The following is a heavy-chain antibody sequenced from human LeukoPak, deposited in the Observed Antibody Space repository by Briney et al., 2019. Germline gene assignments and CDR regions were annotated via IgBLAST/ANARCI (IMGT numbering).Heavy chain of an antibody. CDR2: IKKDADEK. D-gene: IGHD6-13*01. CDR1: GFTFSNYW. CDR3: ARGHGSSCDS. V-gene: IGHV3-7*01. J-gene: IGHJ4*02. Sequence: GGSLRLSCAASGFTFSNYWMSWVRQAPGKGLEWVANIKKDADEKYYVDSVKGRFTISRDNAKNSLYLQMNSLRAEDTAIYYCARGHGSSCDSWGQGTLVTVSS.